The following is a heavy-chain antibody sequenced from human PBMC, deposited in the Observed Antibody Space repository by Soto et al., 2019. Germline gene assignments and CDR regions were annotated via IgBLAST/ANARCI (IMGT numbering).Heavy chain of an antibody. J-gene: IGHJ3*02. CDR2: IYSGGST. D-gene: IGHD3-16*01. CDR1: GFTVSSNY. CDR3: AIRLSVNDAFDI. V-gene: IGHV3-53*01. Sequence: GGSLRLSCAASGFTVSSNYMSWVRQAPGKGLELVSVIYSGGSTYYADSVKGRFTISRDNAKNTLYLQMNSLRAEDTAVYYCAIRLSVNDAFDIWGQGTMVTVSS.